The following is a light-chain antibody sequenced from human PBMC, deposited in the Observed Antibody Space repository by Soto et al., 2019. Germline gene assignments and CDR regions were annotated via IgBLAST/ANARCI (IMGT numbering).Light chain of an antibody. CDR1: SSDVGGYNY. CDR2: DVS. V-gene: IGLV2-14*01. J-gene: IGLJ2*01. CDR3: SSYTSSSTRV. Sequence: QSALTQPASVSGSPGQSITLSCTGTSSDVGGYNYVSWYQQHPGKAPKLMIYDVSNRPSGVSNRFSDSKSGNTASLTISGLQAEHEADYYCSSYTSSSTRVFGGGTQLTVL.